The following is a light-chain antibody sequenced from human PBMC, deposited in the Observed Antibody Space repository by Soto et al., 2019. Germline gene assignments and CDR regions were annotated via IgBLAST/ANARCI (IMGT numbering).Light chain of an antibody. Sequence: QYVLAQPGSVSGSTGELIAISCTGTSSDVGSYNYVSWYQQHPGKAPRLMIYASSNRPSGVSHRFSGSRSGNTASLTISGLQAEDEADYFCSSYTSGSTLYVFGSGTKVTVL. V-gene: IGLV2-14*01. CDR3: SSYTSGSTLYV. CDR1: SSDVGSYNY. J-gene: IGLJ1*01. CDR2: ASS.